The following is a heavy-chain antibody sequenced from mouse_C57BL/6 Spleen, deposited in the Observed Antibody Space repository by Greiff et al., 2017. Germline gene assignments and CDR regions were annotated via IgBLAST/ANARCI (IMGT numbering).Heavy chain of an antibody. CDR3: ARRYYYGSSYDYFDY. CDR1: GYTFTSYG. J-gene: IGHJ2*01. V-gene: IGHV1-81*01. D-gene: IGHD1-1*01. Sequence: QVHVKQSGAELARPGASVKLSCKASGYTFTSYGISWVKQRTGQGLEWIGEIYPRSGNTYYNEKFKGKATLTADKSSSTAYMELRSLTSEDSAVYFCARRYYYGSSYDYFDYWGQGTTLTVSS. CDR2: IYPRSGNT.